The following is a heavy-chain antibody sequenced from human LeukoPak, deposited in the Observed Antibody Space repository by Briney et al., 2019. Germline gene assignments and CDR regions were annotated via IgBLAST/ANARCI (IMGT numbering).Heavy chain of an antibody. CDR2: IYHSGST. J-gene: IGHJ4*02. Sequence: SETLSLTCTVSGGSISSYYWSWIRQPPGKGLEWIGEIYHSGSTNYNPSLKSRVTISVDKSKNQFSLKLSSVTAADTAVYYCAGLWFGELLYAYWGQGTLVTVSS. CDR1: GGSISSYY. D-gene: IGHD3-10*01. CDR3: AGLWFGELLYAY. V-gene: IGHV4-59*12.